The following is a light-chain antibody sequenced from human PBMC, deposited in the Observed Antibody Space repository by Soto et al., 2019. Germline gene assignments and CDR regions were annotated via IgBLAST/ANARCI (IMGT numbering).Light chain of an antibody. J-gene: IGKJ5*01. CDR3: QQYSSSPS. CDR1: QSVSTN. V-gene: IGKV3-15*01. CDR2: GAS. Sequence: ETVLTQSPGTLSLSPGERATLSCRASQSVSTNLAWYQQKPGQVPSLLIYGASTRASGIPARFSGSGSGTEFTLTIGSLQSEDFAVYYCQQYSSSPSFGQGTRLEIK.